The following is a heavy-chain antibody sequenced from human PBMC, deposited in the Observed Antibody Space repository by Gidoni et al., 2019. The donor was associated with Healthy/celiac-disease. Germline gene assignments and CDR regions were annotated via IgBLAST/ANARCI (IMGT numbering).Heavy chain of an antibody. CDR2: IIPILGIA. V-gene: IGHV1-69*02. CDR1: GGPFSSYT. J-gene: IGHJ6*02. CDR3: ASGGFGDPAPNYYYYGMDV. D-gene: IGHD3-10*01. Sequence: QVQLVQSGAELKKPGSSVKVSCKASGGPFSSYTISWVRQAPGQGLEWMGRIIPILGIANYAQKFQGRVTITADKSTSTAYMELSSLRSEGTAVYYCASGGFGDPAPNYYYYGMDVWGQGTTVTVSS.